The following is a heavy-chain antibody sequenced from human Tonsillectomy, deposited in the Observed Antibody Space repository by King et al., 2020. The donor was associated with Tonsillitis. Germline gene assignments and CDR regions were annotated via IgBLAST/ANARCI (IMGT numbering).Heavy chain of an antibody. D-gene: IGHD2-15*01. CDR2: INPNSGGT. Sequence: QLVQSGAEVKKPGASVKVSCKASGYTFTGYYLHWVRQAPGQGLEWMGWINPNSGGTNYAQKFQGRVTMTRDTSISTAYMELSRLRSDDTAVYYCAGGGDIVVVVVAMGWFDPWGQGTQVTVSS. CDR3: AGGGDIVVVVVAMGWFDP. J-gene: IGHJ5*02. CDR1: GYTFTGYY. V-gene: IGHV1-2*02.